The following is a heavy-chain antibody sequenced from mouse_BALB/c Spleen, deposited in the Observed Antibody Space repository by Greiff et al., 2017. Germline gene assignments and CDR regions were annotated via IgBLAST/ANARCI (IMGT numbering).Heavy chain of an antibody. J-gene: IGHJ2*01. V-gene: IGHV5-6-5*01. CDR2: ISSGGST. CDR1: GFTFSSYA. CDR3: AREGYYYGSSPYFDY. Sequence: EVKLVESGGGLVKPGGSLKLSCAASGFTFSSYAMSWVRQTPEKRLEWVASISSGGSTYYPDSVKGRFTISRDNARNILYLQMSSLRSEDTAMYYCAREGYYYGSSPYFDYWGQGTTLTVSS. D-gene: IGHD1-1*01.